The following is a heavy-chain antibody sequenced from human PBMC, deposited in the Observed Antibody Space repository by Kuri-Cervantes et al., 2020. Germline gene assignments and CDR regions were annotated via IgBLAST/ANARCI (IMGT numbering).Heavy chain of an antibody. CDR3: QSPPPVDY. CDR2: IPPDSSNK. Sequence: LTCAESGFIFRYYGMHWVRQALGKGLEWVAFIPPDSSNKYYAHSVKGRVTISRDNSKNTLYLKMNSLRTEDTAVYYCQSPPPVDYWGQGTLVTVSS. CDR1: GFIFRYYG. J-gene: IGHJ4*02. V-gene: IGHV3-30*02.